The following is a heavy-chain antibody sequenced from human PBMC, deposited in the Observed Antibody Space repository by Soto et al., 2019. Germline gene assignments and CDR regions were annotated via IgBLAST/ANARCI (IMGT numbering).Heavy chain of an antibody. Sequence: GGSLGLSCAASGFTFSTYTMSWVRQAPGKGLEWVSAISGSGGSPSYADSVQGRFTISRDNPKNTLYLQMNSLRVEDTAMYYCAKARCSTTNCYVPDYWGQGTLVTVSS. J-gene: IGHJ4*02. CDR3: AKARCSTTNCYVPDY. V-gene: IGHV3-23*01. D-gene: IGHD2-2*01. CDR2: ISGSGGSP. CDR1: GFTFSTYT.